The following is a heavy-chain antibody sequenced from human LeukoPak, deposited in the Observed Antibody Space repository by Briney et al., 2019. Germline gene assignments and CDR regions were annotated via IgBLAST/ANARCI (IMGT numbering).Heavy chain of an antibody. Sequence: ASVKISCKASGGTFSSYAICWVRQAPGQGLEWMGGIIPIFGTANYAQKFQGRVTITADESTSTAYMELSSLRSEDTAVYYCARDHYGSDSEMASDYWGQGTLVTVSS. CDR1: GGTFSSYA. V-gene: IGHV1-69*13. CDR2: IIPIFGTA. J-gene: IGHJ4*02. D-gene: IGHD3-10*01. CDR3: ARDHYGSDSEMASDY.